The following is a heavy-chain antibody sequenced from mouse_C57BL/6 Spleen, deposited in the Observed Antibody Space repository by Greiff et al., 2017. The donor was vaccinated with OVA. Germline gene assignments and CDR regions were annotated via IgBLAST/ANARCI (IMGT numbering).Heavy chain of an antibody. CDR2: IYPGDGDT. D-gene: IGHD2-4*01. J-gene: IGHJ3*01. CDR1: GYAFSSSW. Sequence: QVQLQQSGPELVKPGASVKISCKASGYAFSSSWVNWVKQRPGKGLEWIGRIYPGDGDTNYNGKFKGKATLTADKSSSTAYMQLSSLTSEDSAVYFCADYDYDRGFADWGQGTLVTVSA. CDR3: ADYDYDRGFAD. V-gene: IGHV1-82*01.